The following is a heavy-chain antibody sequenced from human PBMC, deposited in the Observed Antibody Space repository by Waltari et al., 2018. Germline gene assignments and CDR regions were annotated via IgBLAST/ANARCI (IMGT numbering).Heavy chain of an antibody. D-gene: IGHD3-10*01. CDR1: TGPITHFY. CDR3: ARGGLRYYDSGSQPYNWFGP. J-gene: IGHJ5*02. V-gene: IGHV4-59*01. Sequence: QVQLQESGPGLVNPSETLSLTCTVSTGPITHFYSSLTRQPPGKGLEWIGYAYFSGTTTYNPSLKSRVTISVDTSKNQFSLKLTSVTAADTATYYCARGGLRYYDSGSQPYNWFGPWGQGIMVSVSS. CDR2: AYFSGTT.